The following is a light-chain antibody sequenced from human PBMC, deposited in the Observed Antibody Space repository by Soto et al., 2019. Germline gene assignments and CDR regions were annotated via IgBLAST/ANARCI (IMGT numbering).Light chain of an antibody. CDR1: QGISSY. J-gene: IGKJ2*01. Sequence: AIRMTQSPSSLSASTGDRVTITCRASQGISSYLAWYQQKPGKAPKLLIYAASTLQSGVPSRFSGSGSGTEFTLTISCLQSVDFATYYCQQYYSYPPTFGQGTKLEIK. V-gene: IGKV1-8*01. CDR2: AAS. CDR3: QQYYSYPPT.